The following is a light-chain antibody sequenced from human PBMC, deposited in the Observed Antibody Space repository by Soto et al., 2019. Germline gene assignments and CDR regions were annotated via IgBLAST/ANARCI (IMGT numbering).Light chain of an antibody. V-gene: IGKV3-15*01. J-gene: IGKJ1*01. CDR2: GAS. Sequence: EVGITQSPATVSVYPGERATLSCRASQSVSSNLAWYQQKPGQAPRLLIYGASTRATGIPARFSGSGSGTEFTLTISSLQSEDFAVYYCQQYNNWPGTFGQGTKADI. CDR3: QQYNNWPGT. CDR1: QSVSSN.